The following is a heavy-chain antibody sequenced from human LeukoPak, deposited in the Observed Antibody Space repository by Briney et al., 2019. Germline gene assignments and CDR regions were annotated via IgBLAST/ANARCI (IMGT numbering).Heavy chain of an antibody. CDR2: ISYDGSNK. V-gene: IGHV3-30*18. CDR3: AKDADIVATMAS. CDR1: GFTFSSYG. Sequence: PGGPLRLSCAASGFTFSSYGMHWVRQAPGKGLEWVAVISYDGSNKYYADSVKGRFTISRDNSKNTLYLQMNSLRAEDTAVYYCAKDADIVATMASWGQGTLVTVSS. D-gene: IGHD5-12*01. J-gene: IGHJ5*02.